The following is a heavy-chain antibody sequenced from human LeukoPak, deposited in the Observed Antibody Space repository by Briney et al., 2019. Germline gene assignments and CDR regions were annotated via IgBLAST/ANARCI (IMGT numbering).Heavy chain of an antibody. CDR3: ARSGLWFGELFGWFNP. Sequence: SETLSLTCTVSGGSISSYYWSWIRQPPGKGLEWIGYIYYSGSTNYNPSLKSRVTISVDTSKNQFSLKLSSVTAADTAVYYCARSGLWFGELFGWFNPWGQGTLVTVSS. D-gene: IGHD3-10*01. V-gene: IGHV4-59*01. CDR2: IYYSGST. CDR1: GGSISSYY. J-gene: IGHJ5*02.